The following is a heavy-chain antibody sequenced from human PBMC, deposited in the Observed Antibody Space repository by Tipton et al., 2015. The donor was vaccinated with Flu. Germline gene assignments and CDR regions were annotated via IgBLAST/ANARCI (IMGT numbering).Heavy chain of an antibody. CDR1: GFTLSRYA. Sequence: RSLRLSCAASGFTLSRYAIHWVRQAPGKGLEWVAAISYDGSTKYYADSVKGRFTISRDISKDTLYVQVNSLRAEDTAVYYCARPAAGWNIAFDIWGQGTMVTVSS. CDR3: ARPAAGWNIAFDI. CDR2: ISYDGSTK. J-gene: IGHJ3*02. D-gene: IGHD1-1*01. V-gene: IGHV3-30*04.